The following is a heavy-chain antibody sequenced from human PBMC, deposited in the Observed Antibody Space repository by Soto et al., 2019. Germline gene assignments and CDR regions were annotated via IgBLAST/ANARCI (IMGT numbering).Heavy chain of an antibody. D-gene: IGHD3-22*01. Sequence: PSETLSLTCTVSGGSISSYYWSWIRQPPGKGLEWIGYIYFRGTTNYNPSLKSRVTMSADTSKNQFSLKLNSVTTAETAVYYCARMNYYDTSGYPFDYWGQGMMVTVS. CDR1: GGSISSYY. J-gene: IGHJ4*02. CDR3: ARMNYYDTSGYPFDY. CDR2: IYFRGTT. V-gene: IGHV4-59*01.